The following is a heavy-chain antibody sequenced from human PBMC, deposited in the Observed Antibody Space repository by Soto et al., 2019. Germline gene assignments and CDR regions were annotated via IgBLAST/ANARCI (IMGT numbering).Heavy chain of an antibody. CDR3: ARDLGGSSSAVEGWFDP. Sequence: SETLSLTCTVSRGSISSADDYWTWIRQSPEKGLEWIGYIYYSGSTYYNPSLTSRVTISVDTSKNQFTLKLSSVTAADTAVYYCARDLGGSSSAVEGWFDPWGQGTLVTVSS. CDR2: IYYSGST. J-gene: IGHJ5*02. CDR1: RGSISSADDY. D-gene: IGHD2-15*01. V-gene: IGHV4-30-4*01.